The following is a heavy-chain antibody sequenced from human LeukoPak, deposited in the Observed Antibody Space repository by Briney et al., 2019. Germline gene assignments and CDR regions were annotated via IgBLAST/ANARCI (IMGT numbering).Heavy chain of an antibody. V-gene: IGHV4-39*01. CDR1: GGSVSSSGHY. CDR2: IFYTGST. Sequence: ESGPRLVKPPETLSLTCTVSGGSVSSSGHYWGWVRQPPGQGLEWIATIFYTGSTFYNPSLKSRVTISVDRSKNQFSLKLSSVTATDTAVYYCARLEWGSGGSGSFDYWGQGTLVTISS. J-gene: IGHJ4*02. D-gene: IGHD6-25*01. CDR3: ARLEWGSGGSGSFDY.